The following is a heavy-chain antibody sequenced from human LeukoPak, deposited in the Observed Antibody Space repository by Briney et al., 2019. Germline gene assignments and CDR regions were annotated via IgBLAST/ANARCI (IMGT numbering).Heavy chain of an antibody. CDR1: GFTFNNYD. Sequence: GGSLRLSCAASGFTFNNYDMHWVLQVTGKGLEWVAAIGTEGDTSYPDSVKGRITISREDGKNTLFLQMDSRRAGDSAVYYCARSFHCSGGRCYLDFLLWGQGTLVTVSS. J-gene: IGHJ1*01. D-gene: IGHD2-15*01. CDR3: ARSFHCSGGRCYLDFLL. V-gene: IGHV3-13*01. CDR2: IGTEGDT.